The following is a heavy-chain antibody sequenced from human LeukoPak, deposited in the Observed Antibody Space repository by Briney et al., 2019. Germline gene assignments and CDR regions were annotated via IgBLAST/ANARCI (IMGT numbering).Heavy chain of an antibody. CDR2: IGTAGDT. V-gene: IGHV3-13*01. D-gene: IGHD3-22*01. CDR1: GFTFSSYD. J-gene: IGHJ4*02. CDR3: ARGYYYDSSGYQDFSSPRGEGYYFDY. Sequence: GGSLRLSCAASGFTFSSYDMHWVRQATGKGLEWVSAIGTAGDTYYPGSVKGRFTISRENAKNSLYLQMNSLRAGDTAVYYCARGYYYDSSGYQDFSSPRGEGYYFDYWGQGTLVTVSS.